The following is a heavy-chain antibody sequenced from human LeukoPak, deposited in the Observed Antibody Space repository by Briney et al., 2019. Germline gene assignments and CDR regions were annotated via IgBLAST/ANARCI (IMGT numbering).Heavy chain of an antibody. J-gene: IGHJ4*02. CDR2: IYYSGST. D-gene: IGHD3-3*01. CDR3: ARVNYDFWSGYYAARQTFDY. CDR1: GGSISSYY. V-gene: IGHV4-59*01. Sequence: SETLSLTCTVSGGSISSYYWSWIRQPPGKGLEWIGYIYYSGSTNYNPSLKSRVTISVDTSKNPFSLKLSSVTAADTAVYYCARVNYDFWSGYYAARQTFDYWGQGTLVTVSS.